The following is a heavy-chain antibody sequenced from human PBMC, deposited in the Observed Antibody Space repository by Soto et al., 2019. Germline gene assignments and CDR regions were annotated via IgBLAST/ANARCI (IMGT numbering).Heavy chain of an antibody. CDR1: GFTFSSYG. Sequence: QVQLVESGGGVVQPGRSLRLSCAASGFTFSSYGMHWVRQAPGKGLAWVAVIWYDGSNKYYADSVKGRFTISRDNSKNTLYLQMNSLRAEDTAVYYCARDREGAFDYWGQGTLVTVSS. J-gene: IGHJ4*02. CDR2: IWYDGSNK. V-gene: IGHV3-33*01. CDR3: ARDREGAFDY. D-gene: IGHD1-26*01.